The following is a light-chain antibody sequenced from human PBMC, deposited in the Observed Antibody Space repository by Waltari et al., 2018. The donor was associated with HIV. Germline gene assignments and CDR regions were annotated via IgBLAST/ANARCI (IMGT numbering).Light chain of an antibody. V-gene: IGLV3-21*02. Sequence: SYVLTQPPSVSVAPGQTARITCAENNIGSKSVHWYQQQPGQAPVLVVYDDTDRPSGIPERFSGSNSGNTATLTISRVEAGDEADYYCQVWAGINDHRVLFGGGTKLTVL. CDR2: DDT. CDR1: NIGSKS. CDR3: QVWAGINDHRVL. J-gene: IGLJ2*01.